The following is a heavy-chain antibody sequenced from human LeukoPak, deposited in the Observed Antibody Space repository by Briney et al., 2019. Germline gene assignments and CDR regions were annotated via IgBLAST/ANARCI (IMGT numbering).Heavy chain of an antibody. V-gene: IGHV1-8*02. D-gene: IGHD6-13*01. CDR3: ARAGSPYSSSWFDP. Sequence: ASVKVSCKASGGTFSSYAINWVRQATGQGLEWMGWMNPNSGNTGYAQKFQGRVTMTRNTSISTAYMELSSLRSEDTAVYYCARAGSPYSSSWFDPWGQGTLVTVSS. J-gene: IGHJ5*02. CDR2: MNPNSGNT. CDR1: GGTFSSYA.